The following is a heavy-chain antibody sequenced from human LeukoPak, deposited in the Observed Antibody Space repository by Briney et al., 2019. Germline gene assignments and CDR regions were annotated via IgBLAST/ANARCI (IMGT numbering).Heavy chain of an antibody. CDR2: ISSSSSTI. Sequence: PGGSLRLSCAASGFTFSSYGMTWVRQAPGKGLEWVSYISSSSSTIYYADSVKGRFTISRDNAKNSLYLQLNSLRAEDPAVYYCARSLVVVATYPYHCGHGAPVTVSS. D-gene: IGHD2-15*01. V-gene: IGHV3-48*01. J-gene: IGHJ4*03. CDR1: GFTFSSYG. CDR3: ARSLVVVATYPYH.